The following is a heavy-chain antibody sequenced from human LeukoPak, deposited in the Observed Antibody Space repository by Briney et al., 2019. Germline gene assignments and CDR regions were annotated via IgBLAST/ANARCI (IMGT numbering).Heavy chain of an antibody. CDR1: GYTFTGYY. CDR2: INPNSGGT. Sequence: ASVKVSCKASGYTFTGYYIHWVRQAPGQGLEWMGRINPNSGGTNFARKFQGRVTMTRDMLISTVYLELNRLRSDDTAMYYCAREGLRDYVMTGADYWGQGTPVTVSS. CDR3: AREGLRDYVMTGADY. V-gene: IGHV1-2*06. J-gene: IGHJ4*02. D-gene: IGHD4-17*01.